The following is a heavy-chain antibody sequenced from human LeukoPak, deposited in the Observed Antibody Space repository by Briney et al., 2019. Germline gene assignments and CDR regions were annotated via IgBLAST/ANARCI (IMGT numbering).Heavy chain of an antibody. CDR3: ARALYLDSSGYYPGLDY. J-gene: IGHJ4*02. D-gene: IGHD3-22*01. Sequence: ASVRVSCKTSGFTFNSYGFSWVRQAPGQGLEWRGWISAYNTDTKYAQKFQGRVTLTIDSSRAAYMEMRGLRSDDTAMYYCARALYLDSSGYYPGLDYWGQGTLVTVSS. CDR2: ISAYNTDT. CDR1: GFTFNSYG. V-gene: IGHV1-18*01.